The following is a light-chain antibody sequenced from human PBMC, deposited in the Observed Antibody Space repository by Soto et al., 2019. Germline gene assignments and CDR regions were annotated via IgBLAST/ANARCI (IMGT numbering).Light chain of an antibody. CDR2: AAS. V-gene: IGKV1-39*01. Sequence: DSQMTQSPSSLSASVGERVTRTCRASQSISSYLNWYQQKPGKAPKVLIYAASNLQSGVPSRFRGSGSGTDFTLTISSLQPEDFATYYCQQSYSTPITFGQGTRLEIK. CDR1: QSISSY. CDR3: QQSYSTPIT. J-gene: IGKJ5*01.